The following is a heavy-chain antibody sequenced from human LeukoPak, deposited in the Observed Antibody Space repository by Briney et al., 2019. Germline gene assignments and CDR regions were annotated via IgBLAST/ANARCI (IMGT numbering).Heavy chain of an antibody. D-gene: IGHD7-27*01. CDR2: MSPNSGIT. Sequence: ASVKVSCKASGYTFTSYDINWVRQATGQGLEWMGWMSPNSGITGYAQKFQGRVTMTRNTAISTAYMELSSLRSEDTAVYYCVRTPPNWGADYWGQETLVTVSS. J-gene: IGHJ4*02. CDR3: VRTPPNWGADY. V-gene: IGHV1-8*01. CDR1: GYTFTSYD.